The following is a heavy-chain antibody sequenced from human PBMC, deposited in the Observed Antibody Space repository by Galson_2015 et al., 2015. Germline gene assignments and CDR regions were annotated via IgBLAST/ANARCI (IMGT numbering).Heavy chain of an antibody. J-gene: IGHJ5*02. D-gene: IGHD2-8*02. V-gene: IGHV3-74*01. CDR2: INTDGSRI. CDR1: GFTFSSSW. CDR3: ARGEKYCNGGVCSNWFDP. Sequence: SLRLSCAASGFTFSSSWMHWVRQAPGKGLVWVSRINTDGSRIDYADSVKGRFTISRDNAKNTLYLQMNSLRAEDTAVYYCARGEKYCNGGVCSNWFDPWGQETLVTVSS.